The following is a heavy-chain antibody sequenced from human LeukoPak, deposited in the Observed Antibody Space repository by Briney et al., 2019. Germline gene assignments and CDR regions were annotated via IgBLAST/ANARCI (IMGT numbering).Heavy chain of an antibody. Sequence: ASVKVSCKASGYTFTNYDISWVRQAPGQGLEWMGWMNPNSGNTGYAQKFQGRVTMTRNTSISTAYMELSSLRSEDTAVYYCATFQGQWRNGFDPWGQGTLVTVSS. CDR1: GYTFTNYD. D-gene: IGHD6-19*01. V-gene: IGHV1-8*02. J-gene: IGHJ5*02. CDR2: MNPNSGNT. CDR3: ATFQGQWRNGFDP.